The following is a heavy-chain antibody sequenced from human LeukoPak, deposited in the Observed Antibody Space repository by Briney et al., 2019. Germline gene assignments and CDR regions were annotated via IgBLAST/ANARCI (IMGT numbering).Heavy chain of an antibody. D-gene: IGHD3-22*01. Sequence: GGSLRLSCAASGFTFSSSAMSWVRQAPGKGLEWVSAISGSGGSTYYADSVKGRFTISRDNSKNTLYLQMNSLRAEDTAVYYCARAQYYYDSSGLDYWGQGTLVTVSS. CDR1: GFTFSSSA. V-gene: IGHV3-23*01. CDR2: ISGSGGST. CDR3: ARAQYYYDSSGLDY. J-gene: IGHJ4*02.